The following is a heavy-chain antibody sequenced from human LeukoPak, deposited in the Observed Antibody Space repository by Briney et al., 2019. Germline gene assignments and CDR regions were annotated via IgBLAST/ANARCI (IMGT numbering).Heavy chain of an antibody. CDR3: AKFEGALLGNYYMDV. V-gene: IGHV3-23*01. J-gene: IGHJ6*03. CDR1: GFPFSNFA. CDR2: ISGGGDNT. Sequence: PGGSLRLSCAASGFPFSNFAMSWVRQAPGKGLEWVSTISGGGDNTYFADSVKGRFTISRDNSKNTLFLQMVSLRAEDTAVYYCAKFEGALLGNYYMDVWGKGTTVTVS.